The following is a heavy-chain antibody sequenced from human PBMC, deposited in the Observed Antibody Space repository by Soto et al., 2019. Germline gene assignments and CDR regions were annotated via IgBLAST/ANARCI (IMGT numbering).Heavy chain of an antibody. D-gene: IGHD3-10*01. CDR1: GGSISSSSYY. CDR3: ARHWRTMVRGVIPDY. CDR2: IYYSGST. V-gene: IGHV4-39*01. J-gene: IGHJ4*02. Sequence: QLQLQESGPGLVKPSETLSLTCTVSGGSISSSSYYWGWIRQPPGKGLEWIGSIYYSGSTYYNPFLRRLVAIAVDTSKNRFSLKLRSVTAADTAVYYCARHWRTMVRGVIPDYWGPGTLVTVSS.